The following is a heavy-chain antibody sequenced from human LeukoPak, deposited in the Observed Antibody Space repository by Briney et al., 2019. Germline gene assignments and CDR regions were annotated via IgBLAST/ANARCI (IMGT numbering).Heavy chain of an antibody. CDR1: GGSISSYY. D-gene: IGHD1-20*01. J-gene: IGHJ5*02. CDR2: IYHSGST. CDR3: ARLTGTTENWFDP. Sequence: SETLSLTCTVSGGSISSYYWSWIRQPPGKGLEWIGYIYHSGSTNYNPSLKSRVTISVDTSKNQFSLKLSSVTAADTAVYYCARLTGTTENWFDPWGQGTLVTVSS. V-gene: IGHV4-59*01.